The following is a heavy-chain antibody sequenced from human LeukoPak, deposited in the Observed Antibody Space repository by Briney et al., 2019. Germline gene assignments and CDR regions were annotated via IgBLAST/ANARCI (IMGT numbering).Heavy chain of an antibody. CDR3: ARDWGYDILTGYYNAPGY. D-gene: IGHD3-9*01. CDR2: ISGSGGST. J-gene: IGHJ4*02. Sequence: GGPLRLSCAASGFTFSSYAMSWVRQAPGKGLEWVSAISGSGGSTYYADSVKGRFTISRDNSKNTLYLQMNSLRAEDTAVYYCARDWGYDILTGYYNAPGYWGQGTLVTVSS. CDR1: GFTFSSYA. V-gene: IGHV3-23*01.